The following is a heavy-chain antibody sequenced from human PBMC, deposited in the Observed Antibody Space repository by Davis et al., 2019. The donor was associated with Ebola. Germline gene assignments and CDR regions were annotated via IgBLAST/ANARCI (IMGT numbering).Heavy chain of an antibody. CDR1: GYRFSNYW. V-gene: IGHV5-51*01. Sequence: GESLKISCKGSGYRFSNYWIGWVRQMPGKGLEWMGIVYPGDSDTRYSPSFQGQVAISADESITTAYLQWSDLKAPDTAMYYCARRPGFGESGPDYWGQGTLVTVSS. D-gene: IGHD3-10*01. J-gene: IGHJ4*02. CDR3: ARRPGFGESGPDY. CDR2: VYPGDSDT.